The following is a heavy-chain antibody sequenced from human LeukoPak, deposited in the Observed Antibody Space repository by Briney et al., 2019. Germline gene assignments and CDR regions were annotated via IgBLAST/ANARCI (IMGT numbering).Heavy chain of an antibody. Sequence: GGSLRLSCAASGFTFSSYGMHWVRQAPGKGLEWVAVISYDGSKKYYADSVKGRFTISRDNAKNSLYLQMSSLRAEDTAIYYCTRDYRGTFDYWGQGTLVTVSS. CDR1: GFTFSSYG. CDR2: ISYDGSKK. CDR3: TRDYRGTFDY. V-gene: IGHV3-30*03. D-gene: IGHD1-26*01. J-gene: IGHJ4*02.